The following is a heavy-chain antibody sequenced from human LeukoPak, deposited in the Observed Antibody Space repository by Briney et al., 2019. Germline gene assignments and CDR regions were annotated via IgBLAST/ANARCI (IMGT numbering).Heavy chain of an antibody. V-gene: IGHV4-34*01. CDR2: INHSGST. CDR1: GGSFSGYY. CDR3: ARDRGSGNDY. D-gene: IGHD6-19*01. J-gene: IGHJ4*02. Sequence: PSETLSLTCAVYGGSFSGYYWSWIRQPPGKGLEWIGEINHSGSTNYNPSLKSRVTISVDTSKNQFSLKLSSVTAADTAVYYCARDRGSGNDYWGQGTLVTVSS.